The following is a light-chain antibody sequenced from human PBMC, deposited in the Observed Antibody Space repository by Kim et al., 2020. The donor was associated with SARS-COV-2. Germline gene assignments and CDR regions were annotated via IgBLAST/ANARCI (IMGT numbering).Light chain of an antibody. CDR2: GKK. J-gene: IGLJ3*02. CDR1: SLRSYE. V-gene: IGLV3-19*01. Sequence: AWGKTGRITCQGDSLRSYEESWYKKKPGQAPVLVIYGKKNRPSGIQDRFAGPSSGNTAPWTNTGAQAEDEADYYCNSRDSSGNQLVVGGGTKLTVI. CDR3: NSRDSSGNQLV.